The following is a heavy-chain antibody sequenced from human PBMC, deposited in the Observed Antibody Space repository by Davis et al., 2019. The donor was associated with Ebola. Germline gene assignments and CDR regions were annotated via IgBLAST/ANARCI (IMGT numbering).Heavy chain of an antibody. CDR1: GYTFTSYG. Sequence: ASVKVSCKASGYTFTSYGISWVRQAPGQGLEWMGWISAYNGNTNYAQKLQGRVTMTTDTSTSTAYMELRSLRSDDTAVYYCARGITMIVVPYYFDYWGQGTLVTVSS. CDR2: ISAYNGNT. J-gene: IGHJ4*02. D-gene: IGHD3-22*01. CDR3: ARGITMIVVPYYFDY. V-gene: IGHV1-18*01.